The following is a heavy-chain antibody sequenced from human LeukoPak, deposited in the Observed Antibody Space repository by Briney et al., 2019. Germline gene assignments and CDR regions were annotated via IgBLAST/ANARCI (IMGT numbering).Heavy chain of an antibody. V-gene: IGHV3-21*01. D-gene: IGHD6-6*01. CDR2: ISGRSDNT. J-gene: IGHJ4*02. Sequence: GASLRLSCAASGFISSNYAMYWVRQAPGKGLEWVSAISGRSDNTYYADSVKGRFTISRDNAKNSLYLQMNSLRAEDTAVYYCARLSSIAARGTRAYDYWGQGTLVTVSS. CDR1: GFISSNYA. CDR3: ARLSSIAARGTRAYDY.